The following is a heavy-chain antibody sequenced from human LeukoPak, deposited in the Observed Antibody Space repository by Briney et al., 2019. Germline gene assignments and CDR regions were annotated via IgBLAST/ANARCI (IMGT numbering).Heavy chain of an antibody. V-gene: IGHV1-69*13. D-gene: IGHD3-10*01. CDR1: GGTFSSYA. J-gene: IGHJ4*02. Sequence: ASVTVSCKASGGTFSSYAISWVRQAPGQGLEWVGGIIPIFGTANYAQKFQGRVTITADESTSTAYMELSSLRSEDTAVYYCARGAMVRGVTVDYWGQGTLVTVSS. CDR3: ARGAMVRGVTVDY. CDR2: IIPIFGTA.